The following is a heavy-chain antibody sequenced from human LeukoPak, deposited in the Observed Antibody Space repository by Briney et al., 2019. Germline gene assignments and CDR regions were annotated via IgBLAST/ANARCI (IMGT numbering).Heavy chain of an antibody. CDR2: IIPILGIA. CDR1: GGTFSSYT. Sequence: SVKVSCKASGGTFSSYTISWVRQAPGQGLEWMGRIIPILGIANYAQKFQGRVTITADKSTSTAYMELSSLRSEDTAVYYCASWPRGCSGGSCYSGDWFDPWGQGTLVTVSS. D-gene: IGHD2-15*01. V-gene: IGHV1-69*02. CDR3: ASWPRGCSGGSCYSGDWFDP. J-gene: IGHJ5*02.